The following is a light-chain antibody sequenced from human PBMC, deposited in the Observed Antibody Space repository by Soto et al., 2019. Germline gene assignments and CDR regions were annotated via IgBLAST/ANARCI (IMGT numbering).Light chain of an antibody. J-gene: IGKJ1*01. CDR3: QQYGRT. V-gene: IGKV3-20*01. CDR2: GAS. Sequence: EIVLTQSPGTLSLSPGERATLSCRASQSVSNNYLAWYQQKPGQAPRLLIYGASTRATGIPARFSGSGSGTEFTLTISSLQSEDFAVYYCQQYGRTFGQGTKV. CDR1: QSVSNNY.